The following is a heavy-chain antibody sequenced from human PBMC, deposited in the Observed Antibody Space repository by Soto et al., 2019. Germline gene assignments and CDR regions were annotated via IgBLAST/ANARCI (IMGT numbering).Heavy chain of an antibody. CDR3: ARIVDYSKFYYYYYGMDV. V-gene: IGHV2-26*01. J-gene: IGHJ6*02. CDR2: IFSNDEK. D-gene: IGHD4-4*01. Sequence: SGPTLVNPTETLTLTCTVSGFSLSNARMGVSWIRQPPGKALEWLAHIFSNDEKSYSTSLKSRLTISKDTSKSQVVLTMTNMDPVDTATYYCARIVDYSKFYYYYYGMDVWGQGTTVTVSS. CDR1: GFSLSNARMG.